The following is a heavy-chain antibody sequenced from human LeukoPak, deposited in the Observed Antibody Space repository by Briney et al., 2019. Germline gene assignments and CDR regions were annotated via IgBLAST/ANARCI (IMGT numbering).Heavy chain of an antibody. V-gene: IGHV3-74*01. D-gene: IGHD2-21*02. CDR2: INSDGSST. Sequence: PGGSLRLSCAASGFTFSSYWMHWVRHAPGKGLVWVSRINSDGSSTNYADSVKGRFTISRDNAKNTLYLQMNSLRAEDTAVYYCARGYCGGDCYSDAAPTDAFDIWGQGTMVTVSS. CDR3: ARGYCGGDCYSDAAPTDAFDI. J-gene: IGHJ3*02. CDR1: GFTFSSYW.